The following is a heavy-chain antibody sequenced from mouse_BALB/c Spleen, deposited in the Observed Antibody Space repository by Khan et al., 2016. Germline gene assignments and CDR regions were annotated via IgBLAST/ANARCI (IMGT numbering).Heavy chain of an antibody. J-gene: IGHJ3*01. Sequence: EVELVESGGGLVQPGGSRKLSCAASGFTFSSFGMHWVRQAPEKGLEWVAYISSGGSAIYYEDTVKGRFTISRDNPKNTLFLQMTSLRSEDTAMYYCARHYGNYERGWFAYWGQGTLVTVSA. CDR2: ISSGGSAI. CDR1: GFTFSSFG. D-gene: IGHD2-1*01. CDR3: ARHYGNYERGWFAY. V-gene: IGHV5-17*02.